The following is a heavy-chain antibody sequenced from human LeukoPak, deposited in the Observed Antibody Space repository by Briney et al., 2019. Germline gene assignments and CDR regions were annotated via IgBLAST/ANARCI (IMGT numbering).Heavy chain of an antibody. D-gene: IGHD3-9*01. Sequence: GGSLRLSCAASGFSFSSNSMNWVRQAPGKGLEWVSYTSGSSSTIYYADSVKGRFTISRDNAKNSLYLQMNSLRAEDTAVYYCVTNFDPDVDWGQGTLVTVSS. CDR1: GFSFSSNS. CDR2: TSGSSSTI. CDR3: VTNFDPDVD. J-gene: IGHJ4*02. V-gene: IGHV3-48*01.